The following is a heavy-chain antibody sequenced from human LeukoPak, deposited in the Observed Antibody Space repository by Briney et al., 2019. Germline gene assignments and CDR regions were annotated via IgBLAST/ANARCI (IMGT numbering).Heavy chain of an antibody. Sequence: GGSLRLSCVASGFTFSSYAMSWVRQAPGKGLEWVSTVSGSGGSTYYADSVKGRFIISRDDSKNTLYLQINSLGAEDTAVYYCAKDRGRYGSGIFMDVWGKGTTVTVSS. CDR1: GFTFSSYA. V-gene: IGHV3-23*01. CDR3: AKDRGRYGSGIFMDV. D-gene: IGHD3-10*01. J-gene: IGHJ6*03. CDR2: VSGSGGST.